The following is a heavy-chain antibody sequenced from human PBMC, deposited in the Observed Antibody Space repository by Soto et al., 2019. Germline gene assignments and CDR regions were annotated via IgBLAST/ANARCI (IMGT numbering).Heavy chain of an antibody. CDR1: GFTFSEYS. V-gene: IGHV3-64D*06. D-gene: IGHD3-9*01. CDR3: VKVSTFYDILTGYCSTNLFDP. J-gene: IGHJ5*02. Sequence: GGSLRLSCSASGFTFSEYSMHWVRQAPGKGLQYVSTISSDGDITYYADSVKGRFTISRDNSKNTLYLQMNSLRPEDTAVYYCVKVSTFYDILTGYCSTNLFDPWGQGTLVTVSS. CDR2: ISSDGDIT.